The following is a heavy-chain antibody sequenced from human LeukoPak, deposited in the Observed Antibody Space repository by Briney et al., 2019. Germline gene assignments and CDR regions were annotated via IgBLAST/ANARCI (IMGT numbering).Heavy chain of an antibody. J-gene: IGHJ4*02. D-gene: IGHD3-10*02. CDR2: ISSSRSYI. V-gene: IGHV3-21*01. Sequence: PGGSLRLSCAASGFTFSSYSMNWVRQAPGKGLEWVSSISSSRSYIYYADSVKGRFTISRDNAKNSLYLQMNSLRAEDTAVYYCARSVRGVPNFDYWGQGTLVTVSS. CDR3: ARSVRGVPNFDY. CDR1: GFTFSSYS.